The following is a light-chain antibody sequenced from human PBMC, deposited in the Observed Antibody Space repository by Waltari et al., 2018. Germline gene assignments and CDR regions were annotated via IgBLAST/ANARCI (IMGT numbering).Light chain of an antibody. CDR2: SND. CDR3: ATWDARLTAVL. J-gene: IGLJ2*01. CDR1: NSNIGSST. V-gene: IGLV1-44*01. Sequence: QSVLTQPPSASGTPGQRVTISCSGRNSNIGSSTVNWYQRVPGTAPKLLIYSNDQRPSGVPDRFSGSKSGTSASLAISGLHSEDEADYYCATWDARLTAVLFGGGTKVTVL.